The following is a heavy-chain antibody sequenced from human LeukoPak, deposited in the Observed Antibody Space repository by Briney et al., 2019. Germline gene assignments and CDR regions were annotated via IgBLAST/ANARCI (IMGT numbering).Heavy chain of an antibody. J-gene: IGHJ4*02. CDR3: ARARGSYSYDY. D-gene: IGHD1-26*01. Sequence: GGSLRLSCAASGFTFSSYSMNWVRQAPGKGLEWVSYISSSGSTIYYADSVKGRFTISRDNAKNSLYLQMNSLRAEDTAVYYCARARGSYSYDYWGQGTLVTVSS. CDR2: ISSSGSTI. CDR1: GFTFSSYS. V-gene: IGHV3-48*04.